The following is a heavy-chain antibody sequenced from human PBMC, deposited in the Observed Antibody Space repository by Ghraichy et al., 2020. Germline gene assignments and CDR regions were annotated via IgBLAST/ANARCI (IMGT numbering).Heavy chain of an antibody. V-gene: IGHV4-34*01. J-gene: IGHJ4*02. CDR2: INHSGST. CDR1: GGSFSGYY. CDR3: ARFLEWSSIDY. D-gene: IGHD3-3*01. Sequence: SETLSLTCAVYGGSFSGYYWSWIRQPPGKGLEWIGEINHSGSTNYNPSLKSRVTISVDTSKNQFSLKLSSVTAADTAVYYCARFLEWSSIDYWGQGTLVTVSS.